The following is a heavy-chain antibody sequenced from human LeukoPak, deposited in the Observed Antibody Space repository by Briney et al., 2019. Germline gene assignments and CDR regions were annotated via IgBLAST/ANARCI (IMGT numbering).Heavy chain of an antibody. V-gene: IGHV3-7*01. CDR1: GFTFSNYW. CDR3: ARAPATNEWRCMDY. CDR2: IKQDGSEK. Sequence: GGSLRLSCTASGFTFSNYWMGWVRQAPGKGLEWVANIKQDGSEKRYVDPVKGRFTISRDNAKNSLYLQMNSLRAEDTAVYCCARAPATNEWRCMDYWGQGTLVTVSS. J-gene: IGHJ4*02. D-gene: IGHD2-8*02.